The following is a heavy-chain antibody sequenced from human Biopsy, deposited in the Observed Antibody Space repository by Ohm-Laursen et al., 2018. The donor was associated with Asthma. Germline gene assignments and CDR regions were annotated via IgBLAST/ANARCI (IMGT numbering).Heavy chain of an antibody. J-gene: IGHJ4*02. D-gene: IGHD6-19*01. Sequence: SLRLSCAASGFTVSRDHMFWVRQAPGKGLEWVSVIYSGGTSHTADSVRGRFTISRDFSKNTLHLQMHSLRVEDTAVYYCARGDSSGWSHYYFYYWGQGTLVTVSS. CDR2: IYSGGTS. CDR1: GFTVSRDH. CDR3: ARGDSSGWSHYYFYY. V-gene: IGHV3-53*01.